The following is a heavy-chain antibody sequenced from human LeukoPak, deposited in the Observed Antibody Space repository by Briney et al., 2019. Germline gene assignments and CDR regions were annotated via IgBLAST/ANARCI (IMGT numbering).Heavy chain of an antibody. V-gene: IGHV4-39*01. J-gene: IGHJ4*02. CDR1: GGSISSSNYY. Sequence: SETLSLTCTVPGGSISSSNYYWGWIRRPPRRGLEWIGSIYYSGSTYYNPSLKSRVTISVDTSKNRFSLKLSSVTAADTAVYYCARHGIYPDSTLPLDYWGQGTLVTVSS. CDR2: IYYSGST. D-gene: IGHD2/OR15-2a*01. CDR3: ARHGIYPDSTLPLDY.